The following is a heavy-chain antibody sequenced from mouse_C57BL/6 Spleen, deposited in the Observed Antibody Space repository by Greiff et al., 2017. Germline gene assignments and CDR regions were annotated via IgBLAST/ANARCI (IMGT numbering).Heavy chain of an antibody. CDR2: IDPNSGGT. J-gene: IGHJ4*01. V-gene: IGHV1-72*01. CDR1: GYTFTSYW. Sequence: VQLQQPGAELVKPGASVKLSCKASGYTFTSYWMHWVKQRPGRGLEWIGRIDPNSGGTTYNEKFKSKATLTVDKPSSTAYMQLSSLTSEDSAVYYCAREMGYDGYYAYAMDYWGQGTSVTVSS. D-gene: IGHD2-3*01. CDR3: AREMGYDGYYAYAMDY.